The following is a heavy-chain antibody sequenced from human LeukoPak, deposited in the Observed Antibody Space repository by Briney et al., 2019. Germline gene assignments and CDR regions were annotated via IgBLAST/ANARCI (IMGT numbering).Heavy chain of an antibody. D-gene: IGHD2-2*01. V-gene: IGHV4-34*01. CDR2: INHSGST. CDR3: ARGLYCSSTSCYENAFDI. Sequence: SETLSLTCAVYGGSFSGYYWSWIRQPAGKGLECIGEINHSGSTNYNPSLKSRVTISVDTSKNQFSLKLSSVTAADTAVYYCARGLYCSSTSCYENAFDIWGQGTMVTVSS. J-gene: IGHJ3*02. CDR1: GGSFSGYY.